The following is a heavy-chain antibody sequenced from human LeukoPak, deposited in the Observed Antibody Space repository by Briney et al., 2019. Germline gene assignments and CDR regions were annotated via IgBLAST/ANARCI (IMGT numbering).Heavy chain of an antibody. Sequence: GGSLRLSCAASGFTFSSYAINWVRQAPGKGLEWVSAISGSGGSTYYADSVKGRFTISRDNSKNTLYLQMNSLRAEDTAVYYCAKDRADTAMVGAFDIWGQGTMVTVSS. J-gene: IGHJ3*02. D-gene: IGHD5-18*01. CDR3: AKDRADTAMVGAFDI. CDR1: GFTFSSYA. V-gene: IGHV3-23*01. CDR2: ISGSGGST.